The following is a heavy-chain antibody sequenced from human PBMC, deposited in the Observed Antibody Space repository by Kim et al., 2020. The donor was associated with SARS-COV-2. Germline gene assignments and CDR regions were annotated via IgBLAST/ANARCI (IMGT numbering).Heavy chain of an antibody. CDR2: IYYNGDT. Sequence: SETLSLTCTVSGDSIGRADYYWTWIRQPPGKGLEWIGYIYYNGDTFYNPSLKSRLTMSLDTSKNQFSLRVTSVTAADTAMYYCTRHGRFADNWFDPWGQGTRVIVSS. J-gene: IGHJ5*02. CDR3: TRHGRFADNWFDP. CDR1: GDSIGRADYY. V-gene: IGHV4-30-4*01.